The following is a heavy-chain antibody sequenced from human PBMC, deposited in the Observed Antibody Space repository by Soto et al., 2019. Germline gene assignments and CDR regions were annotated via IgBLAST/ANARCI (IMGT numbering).Heavy chain of an antibody. J-gene: IGHJ4*02. CDR1: GGSISSSSYY. D-gene: IGHD3-10*01. Sequence: SETLSLTCTVSGGSISSSSYYWGWIRQPPGKGLEWIGSIYYSGSTYYNPSLKSRVTISVDTSENQFSLKLSSVTAADTAVYYCARRLRVRRERYYFDYWGQGTLVTVSS. CDR2: IYYSGST. CDR3: ARRLRVRRERYYFDY. V-gene: IGHV4-39*01.